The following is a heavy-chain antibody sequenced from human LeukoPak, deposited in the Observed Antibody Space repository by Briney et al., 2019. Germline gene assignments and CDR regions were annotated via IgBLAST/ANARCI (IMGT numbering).Heavy chain of an antibody. J-gene: IGHJ4*02. D-gene: IGHD3-22*01. CDR2: INPNSGGT. V-gene: IGHV1-2*02. CDR1: GYTFTGYY. Sequence: ASVKVSCKASGYTFTGYYMHWVRQAPGQGLEWMGWINPNSGGTKYAQKFQGRVTMTRDTSISTAYMELSRLRSDDTAVYYCARDGAPYYYDSSGYYSSGVDYWGQGTLVTVSS. CDR3: ARDGAPYYYDSSGYYSSGVDY.